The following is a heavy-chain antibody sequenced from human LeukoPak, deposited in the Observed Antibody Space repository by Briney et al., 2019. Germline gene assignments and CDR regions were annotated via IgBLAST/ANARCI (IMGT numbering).Heavy chain of an antibody. CDR2: INHSGST. V-gene: IGHV4-34*01. CDR3: ARREVAATRGYFDY. J-gene: IGHJ4*02. CDR1: GGSFSGYY. Sequence: SETLSLTCAVYGGSFSGYYWSWIRQPPGKGLEWIGEINHSGSTNYNPSLKSRVTISVDTSKNQFSLKLSSVTAADTAVYYCARREVAATRGYFDYWAREPWSPSPQ. D-gene: IGHD6-19*01.